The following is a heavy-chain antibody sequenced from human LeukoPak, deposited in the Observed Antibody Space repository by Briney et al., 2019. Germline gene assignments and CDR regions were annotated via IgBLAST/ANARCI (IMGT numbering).Heavy chain of an antibody. J-gene: IGHJ5*02. Sequence: ASVKVSCKVSGYTLTELSMHWVRQAPGKGLEWMGGFDPEDGETIYAQKFQGRVTMTEDTSTDTAYMELSSLRSEDTAVYYCATGNYSSGYNWFDPWGQGTLVTVSS. V-gene: IGHV1-24*01. CDR1: GYTLTELS. CDR2: FDPEDGET. CDR3: ATGNYSSGYNWFDP. D-gene: IGHD6-19*01.